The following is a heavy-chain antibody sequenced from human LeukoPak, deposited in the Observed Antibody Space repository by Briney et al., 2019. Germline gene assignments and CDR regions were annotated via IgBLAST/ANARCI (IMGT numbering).Heavy chain of an antibody. Sequence: ASVKVSCKASGNTFTSYFFHWVRQAPGQGLEWMGVINPSGGSTNYARKFQGRITMTRDTSTSTVYMELSSLRSEDTAVYFCARGGGIAARPLGFWGQGTLVTVSS. CDR2: INPSGGST. V-gene: IGHV1-46*01. CDR3: ARGGGIAARPLGF. D-gene: IGHD6-6*01. CDR1: GNTFTSYF. J-gene: IGHJ4*02.